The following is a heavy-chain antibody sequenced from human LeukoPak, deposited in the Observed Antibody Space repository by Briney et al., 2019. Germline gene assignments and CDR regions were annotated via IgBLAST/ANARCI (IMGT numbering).Heavy chain of an antibody. CDR1: GFTFTNYA. V-gene: IGHV3-23*01. CDR3: ANGPDCSSTSCYWSYFDY. CDR2: ISGSGFST. D-gene: IGHD2-2*01. J-gene: IGHJ4*02. Sequence: RGSLRLSCAASGFTFTNYAMSWVRQAPGKGLEWVLGISGSGFSTYYADSLKGRFTISRDNSKNTLYLQMNSLRAEDTALYYCANGPDCSSTSCYWSYFDYWGRGTLVTVSS.